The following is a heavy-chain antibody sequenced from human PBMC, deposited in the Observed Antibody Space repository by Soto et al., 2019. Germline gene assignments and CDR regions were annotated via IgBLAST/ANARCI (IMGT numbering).Heavy chain of an antibody. CDR2: ISWNSGSI. D-gene: IGHD1-20*01. Sequence: GGSLRLSCAASGLTFEDYAMHWVLQAPGKGLEWVSGISWNSGSIGYADSVKGRFTISRDNAKNSLYLQMNSLRAEETALYYCAKDIWYNWNHQPHFDYWRQGTLVTVSS. J-gene: IGHJ4*02. CDR3: AKDIWYNWNHQPHFDY. CDR1: GLTFEDYA. V-gene: IGHV3-9*01.